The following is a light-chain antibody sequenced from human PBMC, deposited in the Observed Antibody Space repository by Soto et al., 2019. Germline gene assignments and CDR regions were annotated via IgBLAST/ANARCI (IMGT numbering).Light chain of an antibody. CDR3: QQYNNWPPL. CDR2: GAS. V-gene: IGKV3-15*01. J-gene: IGKJ2*01. Sequence: EIVMTQSPATLSVSPGARATLSCRASQSISLNLAWYQQKPGQAPRLLIHGASTRATGIPARFSGSGSDTEFTLTISSLHPEDFAVYYCQQYNNWPPLFGQGTKLEIK. CDR1: QSISLN.